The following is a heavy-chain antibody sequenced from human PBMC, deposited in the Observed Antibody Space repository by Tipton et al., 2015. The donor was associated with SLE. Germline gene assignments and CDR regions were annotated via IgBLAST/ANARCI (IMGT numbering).Heavy chain of an antibody. CDR2: MYASGST. CDR1: DGSISDYY. D-gene: IGHD6-19*01. CDR3: ASSSGWHDGLGV. Sequence: TLSLTCTVSDGSISDYYWTWIRQPAGEGLEWIGRMYASGSTNYNPSLRSRAAMSVDASKSHFSLKLTSVTAADTAVYYCASSSGWHDGLGVWGRGTTVTVSS. J-gene: IGHJ6*02. V-gene: IGHV4-4*07.